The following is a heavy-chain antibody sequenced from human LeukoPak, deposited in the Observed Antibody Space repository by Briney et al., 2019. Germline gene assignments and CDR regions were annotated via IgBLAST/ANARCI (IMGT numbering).Heavy chain of an antibody. D-gene: IGHD3-22*01. Sequence: PSETLSLTCTVSGGSVSSSSYYWGWIRQPPGKGLEWIGSIYYSGSTHYNPSLKSRVTISVYTSKNQFSLKLSSVTAADTAVYYCAREGDRYYYDSSGSFDYWGQGTLVTVSS. CDR3: AREGDRYYYDSSGSFDY. CDR1: GGSVSSSSYY. V-gene: IGHV4-39*07. J-gene: IGHJ4*02. CDR2: IYYSGST.